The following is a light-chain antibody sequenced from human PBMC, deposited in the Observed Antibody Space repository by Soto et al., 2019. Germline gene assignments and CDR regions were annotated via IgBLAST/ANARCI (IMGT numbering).Light chain of an antibody. Sequence: DIVMTQSPATLSVSPGERATLSCRASQSVSSDLAWYQQKPGQAPRLLIYGASTRATGIPTRFSGSGSGTEFTLTISRLQSEDFAVYYCQQYNDWTPYTFGQGTRLEIK. CDR3: QQYNDWTPYT. CDR1: QSVSSD. CDR2: GAS. J-gene: IGKJ2*01. V-gene: IGKV3-15*01.